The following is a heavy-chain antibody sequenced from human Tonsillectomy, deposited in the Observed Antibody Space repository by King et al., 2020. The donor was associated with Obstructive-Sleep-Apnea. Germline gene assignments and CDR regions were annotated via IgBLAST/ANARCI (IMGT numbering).Heavy chain of an antibody. CDR1: GFTFSSYA. J-gene: IGHJ4*02. CDR2: ICGCGGTT. CDR3: AKCIDSWSGLGTDY. Sequence: VQLVESGGGLVQPGGSLRLSCAASGFTFSSYAMAWVRQAPGKGLEWVSAICGCGGTTFYADAVKGHFTISRDNSQNTLYLQMNSLSAEDTAVYYCAKCIDSWSGLGTDYWGQGALVTVSS. D-gene: IGHD3-3*01. V-gene: IGHV3-23*04.